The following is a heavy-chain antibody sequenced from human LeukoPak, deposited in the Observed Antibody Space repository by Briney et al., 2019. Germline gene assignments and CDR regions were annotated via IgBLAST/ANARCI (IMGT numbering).Heavy chain of an antibody. Sequence: ASVKVSCKASGGTFSSYAISWVRQAPGQGLEWMGRIIPILGIANYAQKFQGRVTITADKSTSTAYMELSSLRSEDTAVYYCASLGGSGSYYPSDYWGQGTLVTVSS. V-gene: IGHV1-69*04. CDR2: IIPILGIA. D-gene: IGHD3-10*01. J-gene: IGHJ4*02. CDR1: GGTFSSYA. CDR3: ASLGGSGSYYPSDY.